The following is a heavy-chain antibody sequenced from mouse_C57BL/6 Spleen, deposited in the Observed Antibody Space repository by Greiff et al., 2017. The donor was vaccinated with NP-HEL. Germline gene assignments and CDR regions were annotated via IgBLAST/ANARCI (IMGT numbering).Heavy chain of an antibody. CDR3: ARGGRGFAY. Sequence: EVQLQQSGPELVKPGASVKISCKASGYTFTDYYMNWVKQSHGKSLEWIGDINPNNGGTSYNQKFKGKATLTVDKSSSTAYMELRSLTSEDSAVYYCARGGRGFAYWGQGTLVPVSA. CDR1: GYTFTDYY. V-gene: IGHV1-26*01. J-gene: IGHJ3*01. CDR2: INPNNGGT. D-gene: IGHD3-1*01.